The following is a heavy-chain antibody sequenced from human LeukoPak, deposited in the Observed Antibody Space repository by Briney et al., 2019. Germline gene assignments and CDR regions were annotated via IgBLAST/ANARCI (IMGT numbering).Heavy chain of an antibody. J-gene: IGHJ4*02. CDR1: GGSISSGDYY. Sequence: ASQTLSLTCTVSGGSISSGDYYWSWIRQPPGKGLEWIGYIYYSGSTNYNPSLKSRVTISVDTSKNQSSLKLSSVTAADTAVYYCARGSGGYYYYPDYWGQGTLVTVSS. CDR2: IYYSGST. D-gene: IGHD3-22*01. CDR3: ARGSGGYYYYPDY. V-gene: IGHV4-61*08.